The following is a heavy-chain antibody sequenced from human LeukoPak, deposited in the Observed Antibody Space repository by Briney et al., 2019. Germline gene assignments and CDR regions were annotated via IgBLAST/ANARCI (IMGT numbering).Heavy chain of an antibody. Sequence: PGGPLRLSCAASGFTFSSYSMNWVRQAPGKGLEWVSSISSSSSYIYYADSVKGRFTIPRDNAKNSLYLQMNSLRAEDTAVYYCARDVPNYYDSSSPYWGQGTLVTVSS. CDR1: GFTFSSYS. D-gene: IGHD3-22*01. J-gene: IGHJ4*02. CDR3: ARDVPNYYDSSSPY. CDR2: ISSSSSYI. V-gene: IGHV3-21*01.